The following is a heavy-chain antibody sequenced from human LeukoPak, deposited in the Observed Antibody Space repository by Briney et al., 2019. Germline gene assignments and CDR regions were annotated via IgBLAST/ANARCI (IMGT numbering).Heavy chain of an antibody. Sequence: GGSLRLSCAASGFTFSSYVMSWVRQAPGKGLEWVSALSGGGDSTYYVDSVKGRFTTSRDDSKNTLYLQMNSLRAEDTAVYYCAKGSSSGRPYYFDYWGQGALVTVSS. CDR3: AKGSSSGRPYYFDY. V-gene: IGHV3-23*01. CDR1: GFTFSSYV. J-gene: IGHJ4*02. D-gene: IGHD6-19*01. CDR2: LSGGGDST.